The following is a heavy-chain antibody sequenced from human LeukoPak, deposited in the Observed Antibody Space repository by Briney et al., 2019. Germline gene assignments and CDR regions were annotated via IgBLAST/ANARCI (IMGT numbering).Heavy chain of an antibody. Sequence: ASVKVSCKASGYTFTSYGISWVRQAPGQGLEWMGWISAYNGNTNYAQKLQGRVTMTTDTSTSTAYMELSSLRSEETAVYYCARGRCSSTSCYSHYYYYMDVWGKGTTVTVFS. D-gene: IGHD2-2*02. J-gene: IGHJ6*03. CDR2: ISAYNGNT. CDR3: ARGRCSSTSCYSHYYYYMDV. V-gene: IGHV1-18*01. CDR1: GYTFTSYG.